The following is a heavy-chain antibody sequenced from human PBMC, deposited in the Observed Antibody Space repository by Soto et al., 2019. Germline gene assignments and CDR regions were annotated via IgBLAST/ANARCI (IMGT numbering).Heavy chain of an antibody. V-gene: IGHV1-69*08. D-gene: IGHD3-10*01. CDR3: AREEYYYGSGAFFDY. CDR1: GGTFSSYT. Sequence: QVQLVQSGAEVKKPGSSVKVSCKASGGTFSSYTISWVRQAPGQGLEWMGRIIPILGIANYAQKFQGRVTITEDKSTSTAYMELSGLRSEDTAVYYCAREEYYYGSGAFFDYWGQGTLVTVSS. J-gene: IGHJ4*02. CDR2: IIPILGIA.